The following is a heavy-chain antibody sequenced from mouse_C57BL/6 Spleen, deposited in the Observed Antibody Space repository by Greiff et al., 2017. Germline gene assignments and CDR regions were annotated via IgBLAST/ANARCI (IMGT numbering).Heavy chain of an antibody. Sequence: QVHVKQSGAELAKPGASVKLSCKASGYTFTSYWMHWVKQRPGQGLEWIGYINPSSGYTQYNQKFKDKATLTADKSSRTAYRQLSGLTYEDSAVYYCARDYFDYWGQGTTLTVSS. V-gene: IGHV1-7*01. CDR3: ARDYFDY. J-gene: IGHJ2*01. CDR1: GYTFTSYW. CDR2: INPSSGYT.